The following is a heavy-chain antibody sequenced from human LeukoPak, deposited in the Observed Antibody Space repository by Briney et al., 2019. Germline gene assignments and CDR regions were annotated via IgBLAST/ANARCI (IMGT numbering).Heavy chain of an antibody. V-gene: IGHV3-23*01. Sequence: GSLRLSCAASGFTFSSYAMSWVRPAPGKGLQWVSAISRGGDSPYYADSVKGRFTISRDNSRNTLYLQMNSLRAEDTAIYYCAKEVYGSGPYYLDYWGQGTLVTVSS. CDR1: GFTFSSYA. J-gene: IGHJ4*02. CDR2: ISRGGDSP. CDR3: AKEVYGSGPYYLDY. D-gene: IGHD3-10*01.